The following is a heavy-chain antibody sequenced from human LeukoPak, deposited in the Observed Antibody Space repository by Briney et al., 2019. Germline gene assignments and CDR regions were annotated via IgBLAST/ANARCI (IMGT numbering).Heavy chain of an antibody. CDR1: GGSISGYY. V-gene: IGHV4-59*01. D-gene: IGHD1-26*01. Sequence: SETLSLTCTVSGGSISGYYWSWIRQPPGKGLEWIGYIYYSGSTNQNPSLKSRVTISVDSSKNQFSLNLSTVTAADTAVYYCVRDSGSYWGQGTLVTVSS. CDR2: IYYSGST. J-gene: IGHJ4*02. CDR3: VRDSGSY.